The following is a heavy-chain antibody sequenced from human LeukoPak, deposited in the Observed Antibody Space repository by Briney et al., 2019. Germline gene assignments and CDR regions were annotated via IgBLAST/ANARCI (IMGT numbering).Heavy chain of an antibody. CDR3: TTYCSSTSCYPDY. J-gene: IGHJ4*02. CDR1: GFTFSNAW. Sequence: GGSLRLSCAASGFTFSNAWMSWVRQAPGKGLEWVGRIKSKTDGGTTDYAAPVKGRFTISRDDSKNTLYLQMNSLKTEDTPVYYCTTYCSSTSCYPDYWGQGTLVTVSS. D-gene: IGHD2-2*01. V-gene: IGHV3-15*01. CDR2: IKSKTDGGTT.